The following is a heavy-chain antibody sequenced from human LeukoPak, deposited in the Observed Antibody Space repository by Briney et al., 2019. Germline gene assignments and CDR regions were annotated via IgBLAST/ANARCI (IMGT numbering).Heavy chain of an antibody. Sequence: ASVKVSCKASGYTFTSYYMHWVRQAPGQGLEWMGIINPSGGSTSYAQKFQGRVTMTRDTSTSTVYMELSSLRSEDTAVYYCARDLNPVGATGAQTDYWGQGPLVTVSS. CDR3: ARDLNPVGATGAQTDY. V-gene: IGHV1-46*01. CDR2: INPSGGST. CDR1: GYTFTSYY. J-gene: IGHJ4*02. D-gene: IGHD1-26*01.